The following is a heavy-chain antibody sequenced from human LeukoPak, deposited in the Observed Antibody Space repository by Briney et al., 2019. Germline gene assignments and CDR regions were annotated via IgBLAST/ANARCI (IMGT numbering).Heavy chain of an antibody. V-gene: IGHV3-23*01. CDR1: GFSFSFYG. D-gene: IGHD5-18*01. Sequence: SGGSLRLSCVATGFSFSFYGMTWVRQAPGKGLEWVAQISGRGGATYYADSVEGRFTISRDNSKNTLYLQMNSLRADDTAVYYCAKDFEYNYGYFDSWGQGTLVTVSS. J-gene: IGHJ4*02. CDR2: ISGRGGAT. CDR3: AKDFEYNYGYFDS.